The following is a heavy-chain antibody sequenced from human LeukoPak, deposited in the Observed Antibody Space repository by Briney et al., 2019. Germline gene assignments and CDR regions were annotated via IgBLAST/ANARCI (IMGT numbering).Heavy chain of an antibody. D-gene: IGHD5-24*01. Sequence: SSETLSLTCIVSGGSISSGSHYWGWIRQPAGKGLEWIGRIYSSGNTNYNPSLKSRVTISLDTSKNQFSLNLSSVTAADTAVYYCARRLSMSTIVGFDYWGQGTLVTVSS. J-gene: IGHJ4*02. V-gene: IGHV4-61*02. CDR1: GGSISSGSHY. CDR3: ARRLSMSTIVGFDY. CDR2: IYSSGNT.